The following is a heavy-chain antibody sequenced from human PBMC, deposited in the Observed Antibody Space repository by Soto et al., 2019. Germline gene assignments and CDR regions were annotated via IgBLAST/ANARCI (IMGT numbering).Heavy chain of an antibody. Sequence: EVPLVESGGGLVQRGGSVRLSCAASGFTLSPYSTNWVRQAPRKGLEWISYISGSSNTINYADSVKGRFTISRDNTKNSLYLQMNSLRDEDTAVYYCARGFDLQYGMDVWGQGTTVTVSS. J-gene: IGHJ6*02. CDR2: ISGSSNTI. CDR1: GFTLSPYS. D-gene: IGHD3-10*01. V-gene: IGHV3-48*02. CDR3: ARGFDLQYGMDV.